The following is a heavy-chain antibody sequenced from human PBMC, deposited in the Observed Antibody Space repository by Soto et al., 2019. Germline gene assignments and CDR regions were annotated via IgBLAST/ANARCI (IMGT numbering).Heavy chain of an antibody. CDR1: GGTFSSYA. Sequence: ASVKVSSKASGGTFSSYAISWVRQAPGQGLEWMGGIIPILGIANYAQKFQGRVTITADKSTSTAYMELSSPRSEDTAVYYCATLNRSEKEQLAQYFDYWGQGTLVTVSS. J-gene: IGHJ4*02. V-gene: IGHV1-69*10. CDR3: ATLNRSEKEQLAQYFDY. D-gene: IGHD6-13*01. CDR2: IIPILGIA.